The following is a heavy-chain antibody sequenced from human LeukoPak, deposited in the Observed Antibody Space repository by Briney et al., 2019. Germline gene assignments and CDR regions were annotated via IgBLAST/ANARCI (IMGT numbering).Heavy chain of an antibody. J-gene: IGHJ4*02. D-gene: IGHD6-19*01. CDR1: GFTFSSYA. V-gene: IGHV3-64D*06. Sequence: GGSLRLSCSASGFTFSSYAMHWVRQAPGKGLEYVSAISSNGGSTYYADSVKGRFTISRDNSKNTLYLQMSSLRAEDTAVYYCVKTGHYSSGWYDYWGQGTLVTVSS. CDR2: ISSNGGST. CDR3: VKTGHYSSGWYDY.